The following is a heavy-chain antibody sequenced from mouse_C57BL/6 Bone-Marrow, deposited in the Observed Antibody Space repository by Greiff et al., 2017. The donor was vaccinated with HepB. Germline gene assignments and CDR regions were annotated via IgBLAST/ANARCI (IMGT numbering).Heavy chain of an antibody. D-gene: IGHD1-1*01. CDR3: ARSVDYYGSSLYAMDY. Sequence: QVQLQQPGAELVKPGASVKLSCKASGYTFTSYWMQWVKQRPGQGLEWIGEIDPSDSYTNYNQKFKGKATLTVDTSSSTAYMQLSSLTSEDSAVYYCARSVDYYGSSLYAMDYWAQGTPATDSS. J-gene: IGHJ4*01. CDR2: IDPSDSYT. CDR1: GYTFTSYW. V-gene: IGHV1-50*01.